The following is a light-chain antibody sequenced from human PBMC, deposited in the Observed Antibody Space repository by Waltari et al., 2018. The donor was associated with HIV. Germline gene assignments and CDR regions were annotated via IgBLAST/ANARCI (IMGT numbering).Light chain of an antibody. CDR2: GAS. V-gene: IGKV3-20*01. J-gene: IGKJ1*01. CDR3: HQYGSSPRGT. Sequence: EIVLTQSPRTLSLSPGERATLSRRASQSVSSSYLAGYQQKPGQAPRLLIYGASSRATGIPDRFSGSGSGTDFILTSSRLEPEDSAVYYCHQYGSSPRGTFGQGTKVEIK. CDR1: QSVSSSY.